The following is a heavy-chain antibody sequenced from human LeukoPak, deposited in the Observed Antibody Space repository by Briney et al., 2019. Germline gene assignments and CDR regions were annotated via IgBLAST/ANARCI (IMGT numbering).Heavy chain of an antibody. Sequence: SETLSLTCTVSGGSISDNNYFWGWIRQPPGKGLEWIGSIYYSGSTYSNPALRSRVTISMDTSRRQFSLRLTSVTAADTAVYFCARQFYDHWNAPYSQPYYFDLWGQGTLVAVSS. D-gene: IGHD3-3*01. V-gene: IGHV4-39*01. J-gene: IGHJ4*02. CDR2: IYYSGST. CDR1: GGSISDNNYF. CDR3: ARQFYDHWNAPYSQPYYFDL.